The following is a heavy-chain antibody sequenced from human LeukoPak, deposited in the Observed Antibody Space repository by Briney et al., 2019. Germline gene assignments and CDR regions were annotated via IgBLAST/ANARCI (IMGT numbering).Heavy chain of an antibody. J-gene: IGHJ4*02. D-gene: IGHD5-24*01. CDR1: GYTFTSYG. V-gene: IGHV1-18*01. Sequence: ASVKVSCKASGYTFTSYGISWVRQAPGQGLEWMGWISAYNGNTNYAQKLQGRVTITADKSTSTAYMELSSLRSEDTAVYYCARDPDGYPPDWGQGTLVTVSS. CDR3: ARDPDGYPPD. CDR2: ISAYNGNT.